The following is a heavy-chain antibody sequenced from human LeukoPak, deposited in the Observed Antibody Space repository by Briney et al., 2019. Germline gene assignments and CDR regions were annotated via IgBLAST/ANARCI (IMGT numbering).Heavy chain of an antibody. D-gene: IGHD3-10*01. CDR2: INKDGSQT. CDR3: VREGPRGNDACDV. V-gene: IGHV3-74*03. J-gene: IGHJ3*01. CDR1: GFTFTSQW. Sequence: GGSLRLSCAASGFTFTSQWMHWVRQVPGMGLVWVSRINKDGSQTTYADSVKGRFSISRDNAKNTLYLQMDRLRVDDTAVYYCVREGPRGNDACDVWRQGTIVSVSS.